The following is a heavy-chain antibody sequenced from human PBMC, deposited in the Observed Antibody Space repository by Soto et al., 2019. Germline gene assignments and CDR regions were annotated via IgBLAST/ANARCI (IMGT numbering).Heavy chain of an antibody. D-gene: IGHD2-15*01. Sequence: SVKVSCKASGGTFSSYAISWVRQAPGQGLEWMGGIIPIFGTANYAQKFQGRVTITADESTSTAYMELSSLRSEDTAVYYCARASNREYCSGGSCFFFDYWGQGTLVTVSS. CDR1: GGTFSSYA. CDR2: IIPIFGTA. V-gene: IGHV1-69*13. J-gene: IGHJ4*02. CDR3: ARASNREYCSGGSCFFFDY.